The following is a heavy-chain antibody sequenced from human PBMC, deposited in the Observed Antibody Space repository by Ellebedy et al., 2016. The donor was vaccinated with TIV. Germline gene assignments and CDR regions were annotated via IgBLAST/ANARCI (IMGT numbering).Heavy chain of an antibody. V-gene: IGHV3-30*18. CDR3: AKDLTWGDSSDYYDY. J-gene: IGHJ4*02. Sequence: GGSLRLXXAASGFSFSRFGIHWVRQAPGKGLEWVAGISSGGNAQDYADSVRGRFTISRDDSKDTLYLQMNSLRAEDTAVYYCAKDLTWGDSSDYYDYWGQGTLVIVSS. CDR1: GFSFSRFG. CDR2: ISSGGNAQ. D-gene: IGHD3-22*01.